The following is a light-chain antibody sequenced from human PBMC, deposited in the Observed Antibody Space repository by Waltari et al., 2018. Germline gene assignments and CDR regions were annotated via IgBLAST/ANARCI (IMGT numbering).Light chain of an antibody. CDR3: CSYAGSYTLV. CDR2: DVS. J-gene: IGLJ2*01. Sequence: QSALTQPRSVSGSPGQSVTIPCTGTSSDVGGYNYVSWYQQPPGKAPKLMIYDVSKRPSGVPDRFSGSKSGHTASLTISGLQAEDEADYYCCSYAGSYTLVFGGGTKLTVL. CDR1: SSDVGGYNY. V-gene: IGLV2-11*01.